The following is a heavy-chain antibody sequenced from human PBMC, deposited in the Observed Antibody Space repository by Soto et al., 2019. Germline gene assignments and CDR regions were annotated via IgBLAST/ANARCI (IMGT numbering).Heavy chain of an antibody. J-gene: IGHJ4*02. V-gene: IGHV1-69*12. D-gene: IGHD3-3*01. CDR3: VVVGRRSGSAPRFYVEF. CDR1: GGTFSSNA. CDR2: IIPIFGTA. Sequence: QVQLVQSGAEVKKPGSSVKVTCKASGGTFSSNAISWVRQAPGQGLEWMGGIIPIFGTAHYAQKFQGRVTIPADDSTSTAPMALSSLKSEDTALYYGVVVGRRSGSAPRFYVEFWGPGTLVTVSS.